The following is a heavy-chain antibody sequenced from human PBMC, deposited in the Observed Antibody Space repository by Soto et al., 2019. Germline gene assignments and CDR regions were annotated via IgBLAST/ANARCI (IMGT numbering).Heavy chain of an antibody. Sequence: SATLSITCTVSGGSVSSGSYYWSWIRQPPGKGLEWIGYIYYSGSTNYNPSLKSRVTISVDTSKNQFSLKLSSMTAADTAVYYCARCAAMVRGVQDNYYYYGMDVWGQGTTVTV. J-gene: IGHJ6*02. CDR3: ARCAAMVRGVQDNYYYYGMDV. D-gene: IGHD3-10*01. CDR1: GGSVSSGSYY. V-gene: IGHV4-61*01. CDR2: IYYSGST.